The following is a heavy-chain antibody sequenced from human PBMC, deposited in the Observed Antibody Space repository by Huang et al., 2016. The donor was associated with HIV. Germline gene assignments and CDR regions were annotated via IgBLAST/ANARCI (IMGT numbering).Heavy chain of an antibody. Sequence: QAQLMQSGPEVKKPGASVKVSCKPSGYSFTDYGITWVRQAPGQGPEWGGLSSAFNGDTEIAQMLQGRVTLTTDTSTSMAYMELRSLRCDDTAVYFCARDPKYHRIGYYRQRRGIDVWGQGTMVSVSS. D-gene: IGHD3-22*01. J-gene: IGHJ3*01. CDR1: GYSFTDYG. CDR2: SSAFNGDT. CDR3: ARDPKYHRIGYYRQRRGIDV. V-gene: IGHV1-18*01.